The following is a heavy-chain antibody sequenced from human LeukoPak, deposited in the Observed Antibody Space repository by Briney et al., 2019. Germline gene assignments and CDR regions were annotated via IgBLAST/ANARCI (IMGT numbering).Heavy chain of an antibody. Sequence: GGSLRLSCAASGFTFSIYWMSWVRQAPGKGLEWVANIKQDGSEKYYVDSVKGRFTISRDNAKNSLYLQMNSLRAEDTAVYYCARDAADYYDSSGYTYYYYMDVWGKGTTVTVSS. D-gene: IGHD3-22*01. J-gene: IGHJ6*03. CDR1: GFTFSIYW. CDR2: IKQDGSEK. V-gene: IGHV3-7*01. CDR3: ARDAADYYDSSGYTYYYYMDV.